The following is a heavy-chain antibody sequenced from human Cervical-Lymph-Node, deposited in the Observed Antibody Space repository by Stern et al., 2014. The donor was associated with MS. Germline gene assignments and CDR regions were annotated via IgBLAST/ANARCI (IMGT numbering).Heavy chain of an antibody. D-gene: IGHD5-24*01. J-gene: IGHJ4*02. CDR1: GGSISSGEYY. CDR2: IHYSGTT. V-gene: IGHV4-30-4*01. Sequence: LQLQESGPGLVKSSQTLSLTCAVSGGSISSGEYYWSWIRQSPGKGLEWLGYIHYSGTTYYNPSLKSRVTISVDTSKNQFSLKLSSVTAADTAVYYCSRDADAYSLVFGYWGRGTLVTVSS. CDR3: SRDADAYSLVFGY.